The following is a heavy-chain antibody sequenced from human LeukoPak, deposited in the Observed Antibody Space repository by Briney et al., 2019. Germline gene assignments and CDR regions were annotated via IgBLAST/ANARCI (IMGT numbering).Heavy chain of an antibody. Sequence: PGGSLRLSCTGSGFTFSSYSMNWVRQAPGKGLEWVSSISSSSSYRYYADSLKGRFTISRDNAKNSLYLQMNSLRAEDTAVYYCARDPLGKGGAVGDLWGQGTLVTVSS. CDR2: ISSSSSYR. D-gene: IGHD6-19*01. CDR1: GFTFSSYS. V-gene: IGHV3-21*01. J-gene: IGHJ4*02. CDR3: ARDPLGKGGAVGDL.